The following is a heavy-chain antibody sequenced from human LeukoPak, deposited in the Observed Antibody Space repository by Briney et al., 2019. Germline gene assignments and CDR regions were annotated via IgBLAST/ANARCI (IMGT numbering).Heavy chain of an antibody. CDR2: IIPIFGTA. Sequence: SVKVSCKASGDTFSSYAISWVRQAPGQGLEWMGGIIPIFGTANYAQKFQGRVTITADESTSTAYMELSSLRSEDTAVYYCARDIVVVPADHYYYGMDVWGQGTTVTVSS. J-gene: IGHJ6*02. CDR3: ARDIVVVPADHYYYGMDV. D-gene: IGHD2-2*01. V-gene: IGHV1-69*13. CDR1: GDTFSSYA.